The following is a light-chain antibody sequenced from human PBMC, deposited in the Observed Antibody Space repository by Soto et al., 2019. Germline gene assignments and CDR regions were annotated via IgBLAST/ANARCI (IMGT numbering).Light chain of an antibody. Sequence: IQLTQSPSSLSASVGDRVTITCLTSQGISSALSWYQQKPGKAPKLLIYAASILQSGVPSRFSGSGSGTEFTLTICSLQPEDFATYYCQQLNSYSWTFGQGTKLDIK. CDR3: QQLNSYSWT. V-gene: IGKV1-9*01. J-gene: IGKJ1*01. CDR1: QGISSA. CDR2: AAS.